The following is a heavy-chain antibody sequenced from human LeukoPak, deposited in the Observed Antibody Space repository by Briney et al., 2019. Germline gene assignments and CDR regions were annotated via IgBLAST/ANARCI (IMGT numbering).Heavy chain of an antibody. V-gene: IGHV3-30-3*01. Sequence: PGGSLRLSCAAPGFTFSSYAMHWVRQAPGKGLEWVAAISYDGSNKYYADSVKGRFTISRDNSKNTLYLQMNSLRAEDTAVYYCARGYRIDDAFDIWSQGTMVTVSS. CDR1: GFTFSSYA. CDR3: ARGYRIDDAFDI. CDR2: ISYDGSNK. J-gene: IGHJ3*02. D-gene: IGHD1-26*01.